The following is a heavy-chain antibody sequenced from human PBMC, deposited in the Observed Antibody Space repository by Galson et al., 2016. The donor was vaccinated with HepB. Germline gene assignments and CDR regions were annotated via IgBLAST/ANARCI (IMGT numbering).Heavy chain of an antibody. D-gene: IGHD3-9*01. Sequence: SLRLSCAASGFTFNSYWMNWVRQPPGKGLEWVANIKQNGSEKYYLDSVRGRFTISRDNAKNSLYLTMNSLRAEDTAVYYCARDGRYFDWLLSPIFDSWGQGTLVTASA. CDR3: ARDGRYFDWLLSPIFDS. J-gene: IGHJ5*01. CDR1: GFTFNSYW. V-gene: IGHV3-7*03. CDR2: IKQNGSEK.